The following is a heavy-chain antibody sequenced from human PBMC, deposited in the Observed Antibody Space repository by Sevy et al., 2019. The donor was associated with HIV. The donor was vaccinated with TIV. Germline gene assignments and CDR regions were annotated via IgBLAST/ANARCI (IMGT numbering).Heavy chain of an antibody. Sequence: GGSLRLSCAASGFTFSNAWMSWVRQAPGKGLEWVSSIGTAGDTYYPGSVKGRFTISRENAKKSLYLQMNSLRAGDTAVYYCARGTRYSGSYYLGDDAFDIWGQGTMVTVSS. D-gene: IGHD1-26*01. CDR3: ARGTRYSGSYYLGDDAFDI. V-gene: IGHV3-13*01. J-gene: IGHJ3*02. CDR2: IGTAGDT. CDR1: GFTFSNAW.